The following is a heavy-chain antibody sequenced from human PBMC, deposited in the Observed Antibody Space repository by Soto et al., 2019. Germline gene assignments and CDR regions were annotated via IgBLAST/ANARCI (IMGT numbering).Heavy chain of an antibody. CDR3: ARQPRMMFADYFGL. Sequence: SVTLSLTCTVSGGTISGYCWSWIRQHPGKGLEWIGKINHSGSTNYNPSLKSRVTISVDTSKNQFSLKLMSVTAADSAVFFCARQPRMMFADYFGLWGRGTLVTVSS. CDR2: INHSGST. D-gene: IGHD2-21*01. CDR1: GGTISGYC. V-gene: IGHV4-34*01. J-gene: IGHJ2*01.